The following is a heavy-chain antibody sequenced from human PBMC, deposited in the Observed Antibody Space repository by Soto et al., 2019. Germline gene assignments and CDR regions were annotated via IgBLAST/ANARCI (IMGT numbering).Heavy chain of an antibody. D-gene: IGHD3-10*01. J-gene: IGHJ6*02. CDR1: GGTFSSYA. V-gene: IGHV1-69*01. CDR3: ASPDKRITMVRGVIGYYYYGIDV. CDR2: IIPIFGTA. Sequence: QVQLVQSGAEVKKPGSSVKVSCKASGGTFSSYAISWVRQAPGPGLEWMGGIIPIFGTANYAQKFQGRVTITADESTSTAYMELSSLRSEDTAVYYCASPDKRITMVRGVIGYYYYGIDVWGQGTTVTVSS.